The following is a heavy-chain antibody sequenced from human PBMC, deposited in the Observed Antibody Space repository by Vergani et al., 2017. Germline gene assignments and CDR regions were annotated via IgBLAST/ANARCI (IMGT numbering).Heavy chain of an antibody. CDR1: GFTFNIYA. Sequence: EVRLLESGGGLVQPGGSLRLSCAASGFTFNIYAMSWVRQAPGKGLEWVSTITYNGGSTYYADSVTGRFTISRDNSKNTLFLQMNTLRAEDTGVYYCAKDYNIMGALHYWGQGTLVAVSS. CDR2: ITYNGGST. V-gene: IGHV3-23*01. D-gene: IGHD5-12*01. CDR3: AKDYNIMGALHY. J-gene: IGHJ4*02.